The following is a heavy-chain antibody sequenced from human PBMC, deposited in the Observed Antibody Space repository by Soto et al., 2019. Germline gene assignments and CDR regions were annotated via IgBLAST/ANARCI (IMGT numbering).Heavy chain of an antibody. CDR1: GYTFTSYY. CDR3: ARVFSGYYDSSGYSPGYYFDY. V-gene: IGHV1-46*01. Sequence: QVQLVQSGAEVKKPGASVKVSCKASGYTFTSYYMHWVRQAPGQGLEWMGIINPSGGSTSYAQKFQGRVTMTRDTSTSTVYMELSSLRSEDTAVYYCARVFSGYYDSSGYSPGYYFDYWGQGTLVTVSS. CDR2: INPSGGST. D-gene: IGHD3-22*01. J-gene: IGHJ4*02.